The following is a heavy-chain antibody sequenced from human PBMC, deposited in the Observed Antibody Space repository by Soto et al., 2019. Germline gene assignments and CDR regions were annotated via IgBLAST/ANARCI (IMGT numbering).Heavy chain of an antibody. CDR1: GFSLSTNGVG. J-gene: IGHJ4*02. V-gene: IGHV2-5*02. D-gene: IGHD3-3*02. CDR2: IYWDDDK. Sequence: QITLKESGPTLVKPTQTLTLTCTFSGFSLSTNGVGVGWIRQPPGKALEWLALIYWDDDKRYSPSLKSRLTITKDTSNNQVVLTLTNRAPVDTASYYCAHNDAILGRYWGQGTLVTVSS. CDR3: AHNDAILGRY.